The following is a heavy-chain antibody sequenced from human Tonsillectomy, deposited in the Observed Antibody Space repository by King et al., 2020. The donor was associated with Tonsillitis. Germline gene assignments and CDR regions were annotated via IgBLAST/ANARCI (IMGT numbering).Heavy chain of an antibody. CDR1: GFTFSSYG. V-gene: IGHV3-30*18. CDR2: ISYDGSNK. Sequence: VQLVESGGGVVHPGRSLRLSCAASGFTFSSYGMHWVRQAPGKGLEWVALISYDGSNKYYADSVKGRFTISRDNSKNTLYLQMNSLRAEDTAVYYCAKDAVLRFLQWFEYFDYWGQGSLVTVSS. CDR3: AKDAVLRFLQWFEYFDY. J-gene: IGHJ4*02. D-gene: IGHD3-3*01.